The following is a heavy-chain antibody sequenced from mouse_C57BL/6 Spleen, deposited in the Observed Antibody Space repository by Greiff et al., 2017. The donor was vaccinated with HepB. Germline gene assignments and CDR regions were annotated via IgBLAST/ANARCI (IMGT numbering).Heavy chain of an antibody. CDR2: IDPSDSET. CDR1: GYTFTSYW. J-gene: IGHJ3*01. CDR3: AAYSNYGAY. D-gene: IGHD2-5*01. V-gene: IGHV1-52*01. Sequence: VQLQQPGAELVRPGSSVKLSCKASGYTFTSYWMHWVKQRPIQGLEWIGNIDPSDSETHYNQKFKDKATLTVDKSSSTAYMQLSSLTSEDSSVYYCAAYSNYGAYWGQGTLVTVSA.